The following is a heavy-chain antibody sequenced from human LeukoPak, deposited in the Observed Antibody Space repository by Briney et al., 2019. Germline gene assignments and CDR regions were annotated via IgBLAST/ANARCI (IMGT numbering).Heavy chain of an antibody. V-gene: IGHV3-48*01. CDR2: IRSSSRGTI. CDR1: GFTFSDYS. CDR3: ARDHNWGFDC. Sequence: GGSLRLSCAASGFTFSDYSINWVRQAPGKGLEWVSYIRSSSRGTISYADSVQGRFTISRDNAKNSLYLQMNSLRVEDTAVYYCARDHNWGFDCWGQGTLVTVSS. J-gene: IGHJ4*02. D-gene: IGHD7-27*01.